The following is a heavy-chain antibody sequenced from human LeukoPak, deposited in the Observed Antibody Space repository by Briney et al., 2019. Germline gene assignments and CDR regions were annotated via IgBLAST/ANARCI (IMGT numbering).Heavy chain of an antibody. CDR3: ARGRQAYYYDSSGHYFDY. CDR1: GGSFRGYY. CDR2: INHSGST. D-gene: IGHD3-22*01. Sequence: SETLSLTCAVYGGSFRGYYWRWIRPPPGKGLAWIGEINHSGSTNFHPSLTRRVTITVDTSKNQYALKLSSVTAADTAVYYCARGRQAYYYDSSGHYFDYWGQGTLVTVSS. V-gene: IGHV4-34*01. J-gene: IGHJ4*02.